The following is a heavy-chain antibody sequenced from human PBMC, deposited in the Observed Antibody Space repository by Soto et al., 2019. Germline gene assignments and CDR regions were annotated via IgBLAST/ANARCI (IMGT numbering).Heavy chain of an antibody. CDR3: ARGLMDYGDYEGVLRFDY. CDR2: MNPNSGNT. CDR1: GYTFTSYD. Sequence: ASVKVSCKASGYTFTSYDINWVRQATGQGLEWMGWMNPNSGNTGYVQKFQGRVTMTRNTSISTAYMELSSLRSEDTAVYYCARGLMDYGDYEGVLRFDYWGQGTLVTVSS. V-gene: IGHV1-8*01. D-gene: IGHD4-17*01. J-gene: IGHJ4*02.